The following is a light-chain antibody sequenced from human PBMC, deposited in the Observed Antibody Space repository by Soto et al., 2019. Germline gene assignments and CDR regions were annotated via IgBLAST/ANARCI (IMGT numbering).Light chain of an antibody. Sequence: QSVLTQPPSVSGAPGQRVTISCTGSSSNIGAGYDVHWYQQLPGTAPKLLIYGNSNRPSGVPDRFSGSKSATAASLAITGLQAEDEADYYCQSYDSSRSYVFGTGTKLTVL. CDR1: SSNIGAGYD. CDR2: GNS. V-gene: IGLV1-40*01. J-gene: IGLJ1*01. CDR3: QSYDSSRSYV.